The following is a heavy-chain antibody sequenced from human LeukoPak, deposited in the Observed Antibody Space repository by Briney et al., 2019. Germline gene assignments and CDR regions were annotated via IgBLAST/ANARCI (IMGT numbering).Heavy chain of an antibody. Sequence: GGSLRLSCETARFTFSSYVMHWVRRTPGKGLVWVSRISHDGFISYADSVKGRFTISRDNAKNTLILQMNSLRAEDTAVYYCARDWVYKIDYWGRGTLVTVSS. D-gene: IGHD5-24*01. CDR1: RFTFSSYV. J-gene: IGHJ4*02. V-gene: IGHV3-74*01. CDR2: ISHDGFI. CDR3: ARDWVYKIDY.